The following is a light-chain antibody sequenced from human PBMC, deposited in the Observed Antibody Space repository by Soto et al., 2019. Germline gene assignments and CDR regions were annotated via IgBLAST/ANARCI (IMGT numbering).Light chain of an antibody. CDR2: GAS. V-gene: IGKV3-15*01. CDR1: QSVRSN. Sequence: EIVLPQSPGTLSLSPGERATLSCSASQSVRSNLAWYQQKPGQAPRLLIYGASTRATGIPARFSGSGSGTEFTLSIGSLQSEDFAVYYCQQYNDWPPTFGQGTKVDIK. CDR3: QQYNDWPPT. J-gene: IGKJ1*01.